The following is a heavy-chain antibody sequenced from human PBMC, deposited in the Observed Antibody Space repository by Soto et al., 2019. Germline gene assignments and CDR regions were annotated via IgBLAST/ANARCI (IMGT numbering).Heavy chain of an antibody. J-gene: IGHJ4*02. V-gene: IGHV3-30*03. CDR2: ISYDGSNK. CDR3: ARDGYCSGGSCYSVPVFDY. CDR1: GFTYSTYT. Sequence: GGSLRLSCAASGFTYSTYTMHWVRQAPGKGLEWVAVISYDGSNKYYADSVKGRFTISRDNSKNTLYLQMNSLRAEDTAVYYCARDGYCSGGSCYSVPVFDYWGQGTLVTVSS. D-gene: IGHD2-15*01.